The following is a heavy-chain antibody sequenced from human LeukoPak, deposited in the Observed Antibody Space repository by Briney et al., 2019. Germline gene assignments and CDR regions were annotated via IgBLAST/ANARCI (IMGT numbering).Heavy chain of an antibody. Sequence: GGSLRLSCAASGFTVSSNYMSWVRQAPGKGLEWVSVIYSGGYTYYADSVKGRFTISRDNSKNTLYLQMNSLRTEDTAVYYCAKTGNPATGDYWGQGTLVTVSS. J-gene: IGHJ4*02. CDR1: GFTVSSNY. CDR2: IYSGGYT. D-gene: IGHD1-1*01. V-gene: IGHV3-53*01. CDR3: AKTGNPATGDY.